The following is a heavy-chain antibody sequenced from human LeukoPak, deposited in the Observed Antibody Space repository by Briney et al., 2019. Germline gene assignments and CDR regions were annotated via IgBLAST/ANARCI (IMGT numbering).Heavy chain of an antibody. V-gene: IGHV1-18*01. J-gene: IGHJ5*02. CDR2: ISAYNGNT. Sequence: GASVKVSCKASGYTFTSYGISWVRQAPGQGLEWMGWISAYNGNTNYAQKLQGRVTMTTDTSTSTAYMELRSLRSDDTAVYYCAREGMELELFSSYNWFDPWGQGTLVTVSS. D-gene: IGHD1-7*01. CDR1: GYTFTSYG. CDR3: AREGMELELFSSYNWFDP.